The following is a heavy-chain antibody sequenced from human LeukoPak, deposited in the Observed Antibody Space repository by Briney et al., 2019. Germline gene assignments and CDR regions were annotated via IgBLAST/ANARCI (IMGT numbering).Heavy chain of an antibody. J-gene: IGHJ4*02. Sequence: GGSLRLSCVASGFTFSSYSMHWVRQAPGKGLEWVAVISYDGSNKYYADSVKGRFTISRDNSKNTLYLQMDSLRAEDTAVYYCAKDTEHYDFWSGSLFEDDYWGQGTLVTVSS. CDR2: ISYDGSNK. CDR1: GFTFSSYS. V-gene: IGHV3-30*04. CDR3: AKDTEHYDFWSGSLFEDDY. D-gene: IGHD3-3*01.